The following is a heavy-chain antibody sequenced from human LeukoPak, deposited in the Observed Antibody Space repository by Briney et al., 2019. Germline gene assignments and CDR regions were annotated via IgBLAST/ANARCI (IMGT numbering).Heavy chain of an antibody. CDR3: ARAHYLRLYFFDY. J-gene: IGHJ4*02. V-gene: IGHV1-2*02. CDR1: GYTITDYY. CDR2: INPNSGGT. Sequence: ASVKVSCKASGYTITDYYIHWVRQAPGQGLEWMGWINPNSGGTNYAQTFESRVTMTTDTSINTAYVELTSLTSDDTAVYFCARAHYLRLYFFDYWGQGTLVTVSS. D-gene: IGHD3-10*01.